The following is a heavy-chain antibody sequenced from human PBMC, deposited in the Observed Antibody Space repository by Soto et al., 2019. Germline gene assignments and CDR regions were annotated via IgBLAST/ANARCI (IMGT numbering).Heavy chain of an antibody. Sequence: QVQLVQYGAEVKKPGSSVKVSCKVSGGSFREYAISWVRQAPGQGLEWMGGIIPMFGTPNYAQKFQGRVTIIADESTSTGYMELSSLTSDDTAVYYCARDSTAMITTSFDYWGQGTLVTVSS. J-gene: IGHJ4*02. CDR1: GGSFREYA. V-gene: IGHV1-69*01. D-gene: IGHD3-16*01. CDR3: ARDSTAMITTSFDY. CDR2: IIPMFGTP.